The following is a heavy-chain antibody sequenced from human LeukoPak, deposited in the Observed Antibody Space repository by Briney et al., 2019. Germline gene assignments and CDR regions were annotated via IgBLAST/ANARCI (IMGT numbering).Heavy chain of an antibody. CDR2: INWNGGST. J-gene: IGHJ3*02. V-gene: IGHV3-20*04. CDR3: AKEITMIVVVRTIGAFDI. CDR1: GFTFDDYG. Sequence: PGGSLRLSCAASGFTFDDYGMSWVRQAPGMGLEWVSRINWNGGSTGYADSVKGRFTISRDNSKNTLYLQMNSLRAEDTAVYYCAKEITMIVVVRTIGAFDIWGQGTMVTVSS. D-gene: IGHD3-22*01.